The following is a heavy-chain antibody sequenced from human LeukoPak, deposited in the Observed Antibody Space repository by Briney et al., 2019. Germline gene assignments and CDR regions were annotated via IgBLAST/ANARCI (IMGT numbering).Heavy chain of an antibody. CDR3: ARGRYGMDV. CDR1: GFTVSSNY. Sequence: GFPRLSCAASGFTVSSNYMSWVRQAPGKGLEWVSIIYSGDSTYYADSVKGRFTISRDNSKNTLYLQMNNLRAEDTAVYYCARGRYGMDVWGKGTTVTVSS. V-gene: IGHV3-53*01. CDR2: IYSGDST. J-gene: IGHJ6*04.